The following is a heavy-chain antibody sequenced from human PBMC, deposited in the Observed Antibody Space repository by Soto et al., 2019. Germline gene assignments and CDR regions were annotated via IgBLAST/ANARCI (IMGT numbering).Heavy chain of an antibody. CDR3: ARLSVDPYQLLPNWFDP. CDR1: CGSISSTSYY. Sequence: SEPLSLTCTFSCGSISSTSYYFCVIRHPPGKGLDWIGSIYYSGSTYCNPSLKSRVTISVDTSKNQFSLKLSSVTAADTAVYYCARLSVDPYQLLPNWFDPWGQGTLVTVSA. V-gene: IGHV4-39*01. CDR2: IYYSGST. D-gene: IGHD2-2*01. J-gene: IGHJ5*02.